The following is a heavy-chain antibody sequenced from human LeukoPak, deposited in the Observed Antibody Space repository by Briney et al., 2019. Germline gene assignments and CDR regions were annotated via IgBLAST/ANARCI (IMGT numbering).Heavy chain of an antibody. Sequence: GGSQRLSCAASGFTFSEYWMHWVRQVPGTGLVWVSRINSDGTSTVYADSLKGRVTMSRNNAKNMLYLEMDSLRAEATAVYFCAREGLPYYESSGSYVWFDPWGQGTLVTVSS. V-gene: IGHV3-74*01. J-gene: IGHJ5*02. CDR1: GFTFSEYW. D-gene: IGHD3-22*01. CDR3: AREGLPYYESSGSYVWFDP. CDR2: INSDGTST.